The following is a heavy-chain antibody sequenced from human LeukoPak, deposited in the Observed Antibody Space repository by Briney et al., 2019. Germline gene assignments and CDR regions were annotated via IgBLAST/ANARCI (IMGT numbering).Heavy chain of an antibody. V-gene: IGHV4-38-2*02. D-gene: IGHD6-19*01. CDR3: ARLTYSSGWNNWFDP. Sequence: SETLSLTCTVSGYSISRGYYWSWIRQPAGKGLEWIGRIYTSGSTYYNPSLKSRVTISVDTSKNQFSLKLSSVTAADTAVYYCARLTYSSGWNNWFDPWGQGTLVTVSS. CDR2: IYTSGST. CDR1: GYSISRGYY. J-gene: IGHJ5*02.